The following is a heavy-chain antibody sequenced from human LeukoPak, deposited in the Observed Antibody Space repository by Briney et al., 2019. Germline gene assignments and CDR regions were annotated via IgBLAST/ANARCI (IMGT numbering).Heavy chain of an antibody. CDR1: GYTLTELS. V-gene: IGHV1-24*01. D-gene: IGHD1-26*01. Sequence: ASVKVSCKVSGYTLTELSMHWLRQAPGKGLEWMGGFDPEDGETIYAQKFQGRVTMTEDTSTDTAYMELSSLRSEDTAVYYCATDPRYSGSSMIWGQGTMVTVSS. CDR2: FDPEDGET. J-gene: IGHJ3*02. CDR3: ATDPRYSGSSMI.